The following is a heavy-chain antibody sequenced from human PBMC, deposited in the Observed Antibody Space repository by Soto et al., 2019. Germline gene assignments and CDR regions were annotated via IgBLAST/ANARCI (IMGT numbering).Heavy chain of an antibody. CDR3: TPLALKYSSGWYEFSD. J-gene: IGHJ4*02. D-gene: IGHD6-19*01. CDR1: GFTFSNVW. CDR2: IKSKTDGGTT. V-gene: IGHV3-15*07. Sequence: EVQLAESGGGLVKPGGSLRLSCAASGFTFSNVWMNWVRQAPGKGLEGVGRIKSKTDGGTTDYAAPVKGRFTISRDDSKNTLYLQMNRLKPEDTAVYYCTPLALKYSSGWYEFSDWGQGTLVTVSS.